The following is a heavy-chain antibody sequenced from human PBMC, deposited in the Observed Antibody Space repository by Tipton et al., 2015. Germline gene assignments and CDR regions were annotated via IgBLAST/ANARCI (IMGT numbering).Heavy chain of an antibody. CDR1: STSLSGFY. CDR3: ARENAYYYGMDV. CDR2: IRYSGGT. D-gene: IGHD1-1*01. Sequence: TLSLTCTVSSTSLSGFYWTWIRQPPGKGLEWIGYIRYSGGTNYKPSLRGRVSISLDMSKNQFSLKLRSVTAADTAMYFCARENAYYYGMDVWGQGTTVTVSS. J-gene: IGHJ6*02. V-gene: IGHV4-59*01.